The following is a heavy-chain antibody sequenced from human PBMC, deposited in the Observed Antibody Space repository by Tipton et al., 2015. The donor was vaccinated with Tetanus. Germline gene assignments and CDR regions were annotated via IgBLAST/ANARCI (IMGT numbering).Heavy chain of an antibody. V-gene: IGHV4-61*08. CDR1: GGSISSGGYY. Sequence: LRLSCTVSGGSISSGGYYWSWIRQPPGKGLEWIGYIYYTGSTNYNPSLKSGVTISLDTSKNQFSLKLTSVSAADTAVYYCARGSGWADFWGQGTQVTVSS. D-gene: IGHD6-19*01. J-gene: IGHJ4*02. CDR3: ARGSGWADF. CDR2: IYYTGST.